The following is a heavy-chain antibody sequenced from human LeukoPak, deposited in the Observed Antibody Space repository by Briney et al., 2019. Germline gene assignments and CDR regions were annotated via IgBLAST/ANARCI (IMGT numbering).Heavy chain of an antibody. V-gene: IGHV4-39*01. CDR1: GGSISSSSYY. D-gene: IGHD5-24*01. Sequence: SETLSLTCTVSGGSISSSSYYWGWISQPPGKGLEWIGSIYYSGSTYYNPSLKSRVTISVDTSKNQFSLKLSSVTAADTAVYYCARTPLKMATATNWFDPWGQGTLVTVSS. J-gene: IGHJ5*02. CDR2: IYYSGST. CDR3: ARTPLKMATATNWFDP.